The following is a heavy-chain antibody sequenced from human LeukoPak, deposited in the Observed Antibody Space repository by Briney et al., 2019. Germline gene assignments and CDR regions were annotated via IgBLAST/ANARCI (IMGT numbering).Heavy chain of an antibody. D-gene: IGHD2-2*02. V-gene: IGHV1-8*01. J-gene: IGHJ1*01. CDR3: ARGLYVSYAEYFQH. CDR2: MNPNSGNT. Sequence: ASVKVSCKASGYTFTSYDINWVRQATGQGLEWMGWMNPNSGNTGCAQKFQGRVTMTRNTSISTAYMELSSLRSEDTAVYYCARGLYVSYAEYFQHWGQGTLVTVSS. CDR1: GYTFTSYD.